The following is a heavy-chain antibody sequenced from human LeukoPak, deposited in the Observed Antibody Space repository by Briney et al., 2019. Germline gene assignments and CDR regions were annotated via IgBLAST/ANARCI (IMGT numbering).Heavy chain of an antibody. J-gene: IGHJ4*02. CDR3: ARDWWGSFH. CDR2: IYSDGRT. D-gene: IGHD2-21*01. Sequence: GGSLRLSCAASGFTVSSNYMSWVRQAPGKGLEWVSVIYSDGRTYYADSVKGRFTISRDNAKNSLYLQMNSLRAEDTAVYYCARDWWGSFHWGQGTLVTVSS. V-gene: IGHV3-53*01. CDR1: GFTVSSNY.